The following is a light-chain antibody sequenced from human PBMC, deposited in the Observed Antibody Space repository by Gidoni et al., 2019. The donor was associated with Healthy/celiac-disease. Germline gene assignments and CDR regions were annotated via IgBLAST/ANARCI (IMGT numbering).Light chain of an antibody. CDR3: QQRSIWPPFT. CDR1: QSVSSY. CDR2: DAS. V-gene: IGKV3-11*01. Sequence: ELVLTQSPATLSLSPGERATLSCRASQSVSSYLAWYQHKPGQAPRLLIYDASNRATGILASFSGSGSGTDFTLTISSLEPEDFAVYYCQQRSIWPPFTFGPGTKVDIK. J-gene: IGKJ3*01.